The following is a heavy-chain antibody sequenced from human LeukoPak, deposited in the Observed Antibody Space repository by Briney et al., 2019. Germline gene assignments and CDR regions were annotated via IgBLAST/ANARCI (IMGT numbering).Heavy chain of an antibody. CDR2: ISSSSSYI. D-gene: IGHD1-26*01. CDR1: GFTFSTYT. V-gene: IGHV3-21*01. Sequence: GGSLRLSCAASGFTFSTYTINWVRQAPGKGLEWVSSISSSSSYIYYADSVKGRFTISRDNAKNSLYLQMHSLRAEDTAVYYCTRDVVGATATAWGHWGQGTLVTDSS. J-gene: IGHJ4*02. CDR3: TRDVVGATATAWGH.